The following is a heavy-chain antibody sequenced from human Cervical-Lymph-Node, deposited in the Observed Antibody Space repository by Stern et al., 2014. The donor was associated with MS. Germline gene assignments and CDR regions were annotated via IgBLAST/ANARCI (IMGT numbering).Heavy chain of an antibody. D-gene: IGHD6-19*01. J-gene: IGHJ4*02. CDR3: ARHDGYSSGWPPGNFDY. CDR2: IGTSDSYT. Sequence: EVQPVQTGAEGKKPGESLRNSCKGSGYSFTSYWISWVSQMPGKVLEWMGRIGTSDSYTNYSPSFQGHVTISADKSISTAYLQWSSLKASDTAMYYCARHDGYSSGWPPGNFDYWGQGTLVTVSS. CDR1: GYSFTSYW. V-gene: IGHV5-10-1*01.